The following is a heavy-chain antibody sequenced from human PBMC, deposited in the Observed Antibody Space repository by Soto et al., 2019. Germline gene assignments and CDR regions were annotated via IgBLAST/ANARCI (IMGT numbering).Heavy chain of an antibody. CDR1: GYSFTRYW. CDR2: IDPSDSYT. J-gene: IGHJ5*02. D-gene: IGHD3-3*01. V-gene: IGHV5-10-1*01. Sequence: GESLKIPCKGSGYSFTRYWISWVRQMPGKGLEWMGRIDPSDSYTNYSPSFQGHVTISADKSISTAYLQWSSLKASDTAMYYCARHDYVFLSGRGKTSWFDLWGQGTLVTVSS. CDR3: ARHDYVFLSGRGKTSWFDL.